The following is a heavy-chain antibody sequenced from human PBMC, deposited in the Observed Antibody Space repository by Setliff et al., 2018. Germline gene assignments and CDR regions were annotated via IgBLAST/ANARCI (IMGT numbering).Heavy chain of an antibody. J-gene: IGHJ4*02. Sequence: ASVKVSCKTSGYTFSDSLISWVRQAPGQGLEWVGWISSYSGNTYYPQKFLGRVTMTTDTSTSTAYMELKSLRSDDTAVYYCARINFYVSSGYYYAPDYWGQGTLVTVSS. CDR1: GYTFSDSL. CDR2: ISSYSGNT. V-gene: IGHV1-18*01. D-gene: IGHD3-22*01. CDR3: ARINFYVSSGYYYAPDY.